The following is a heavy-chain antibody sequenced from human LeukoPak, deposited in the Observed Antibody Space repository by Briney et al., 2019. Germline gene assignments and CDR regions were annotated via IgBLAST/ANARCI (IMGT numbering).Heavy chain of an antibody. J-gene: IGHJ3*01. CDR1: GFTFSSYW. CDR3: ARESTVGPIQTDAFDF. CDR2: INSDGSST. V-gene: IGHV3-74*01. Sequence: GGSLRLSCAASGFTFSSYWMHWVRQAPGKGLVWVSRINSDGSSTSYADSVKGRFTISRDNAKNTVYLQMNNLRAEDTAVYYCARESTVGPIQTDAFDFWGQGTMVTVSS. D-gene: IGHD1-26*01.